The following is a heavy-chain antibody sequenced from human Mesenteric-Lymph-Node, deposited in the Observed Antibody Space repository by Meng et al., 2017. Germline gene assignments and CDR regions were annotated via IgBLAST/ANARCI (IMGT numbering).Heavy chain of an antibody. D-gene: IGHD3-10*01. Sequence: GSLRLSCTVSGGSISSSSYYWGWIRQPPGKGLEWIGYIYYSGSTNYNPSLKSRVTISVDTSKNQFSLKLSSVTAADTAVYYCARDSELGIDYWGQGTLVTVSS. CDR3: ARDSELGIDY. CDR2: IYYSGST. J-gene: IGHJ4*02. V-gene: IGHV4-61*01. CDR1: GGSISSSSYY.